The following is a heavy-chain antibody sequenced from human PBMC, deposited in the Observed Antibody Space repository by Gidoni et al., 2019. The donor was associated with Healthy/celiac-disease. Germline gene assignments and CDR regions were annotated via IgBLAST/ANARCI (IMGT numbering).Heavy chain of an antibody. CDR2: INHRGST. J-gene: IGHJ6*03. V-gene: IGHV4-34*01. CDR1: GGSFSCYY. D-gene: IGHD2-2*02. Sequence: QVQLQQWGAGLLKPSETLSLTCAVYGGSFSCYYWSWIRQPPGKGREWIGEINHRGSTNYNPSRKSRVTISVDTSKNQFSLKLSSVTAADTAVYYCARGPYQPLLYPYYYYMDVWGKGTTVTVSS. CDR3: ARGPYQPLLYPYYYYMDV.